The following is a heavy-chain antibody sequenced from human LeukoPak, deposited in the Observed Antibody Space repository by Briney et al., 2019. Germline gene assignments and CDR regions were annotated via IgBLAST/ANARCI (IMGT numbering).Heavy chain of an antibody. CDR3: ARDRTGIAARYFDY. V-gene: IGHV3-21*01. CDR2: ISSSSSYI. D-gene: IGHD6-6*01. J-gene: IGHJ4*02. Sequence: GGSLRPSCAASGFTSSSYSMNWVRQAPGKGLEWVSSISSSSSYIYYADSVKGRFTISRDNAKNSLYLQMNSLRAEDTAVYYCARDRTGIAARYFDYWGQGTLVTVSS. CDR1: GFTSSSYS.